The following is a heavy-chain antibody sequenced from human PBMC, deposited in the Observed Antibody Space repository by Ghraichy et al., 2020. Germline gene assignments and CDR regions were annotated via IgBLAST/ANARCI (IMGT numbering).Heavy chain of an antibody. CDR2: MNPNSGNT. D-gene: IGHD3-9*01. Sequence: ASVKVSCKASGYTFTSYDINWVRQATGQGLEWMGWMNPNSGNTGYAQKFQGRVTMTRNTSISTAYMELSSLRSEDTAVYYCARAPELRYFDWLPQIGYYYYGMDVWGQGTTVTVSS. V-gene: IGHV1-8*01. J-gene: IGHJ6*02. CDR1: GYTFTSYD. CDR3: ARAPELRYFDWLPQIGYYYYGMDV.